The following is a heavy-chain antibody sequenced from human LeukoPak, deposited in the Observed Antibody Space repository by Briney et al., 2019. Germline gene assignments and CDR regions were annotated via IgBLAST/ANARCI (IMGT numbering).Heavy chain of an antibody. D-gene: IGHD4-17*01. Sequence: GGSLRLSCAASGFTFSIYAMSWVRQAPGKGLEWVSGISGSGGSTYYPDYVKGRFTISRDNSKNTVYLQLNSLTDEDTAIYYCAKATTVYGDYGDYWGQGTLVTVSS. V-gene: IGHV3-23*01. CDR3: AKATTVYGDYGDY. J-gene: IGHJ4*02. CDR2: ISGSGGST. CDR1: GFTFSIYA.